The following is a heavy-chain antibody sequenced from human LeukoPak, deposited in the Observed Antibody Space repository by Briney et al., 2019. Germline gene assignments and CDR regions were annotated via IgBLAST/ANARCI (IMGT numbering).Heavy chain of an antibody. CDR1: GFAFSSQA. D-gene: IGHD1-1*01. Sequence: SGGSLRLSCAASGFAFSSQAMGWVRQAPGKGLEWVSAISDGGGSTYYADSVKGRFTIARDNAKNLMSLRINSLRAEDTAVYYCARGVPGDYWGQGTLVTVSS. CDR2: ISDGGGST. V-gene: IGHV3-23*01. J-gene: IGHJ4*02. CDR3: ARGVPGDY.